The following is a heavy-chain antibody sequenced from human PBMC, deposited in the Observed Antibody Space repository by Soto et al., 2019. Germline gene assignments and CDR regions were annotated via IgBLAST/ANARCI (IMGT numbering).Heavy chain of an antibody. V-gene: IGHV3-11*06. J-gene: IGHJ5*02. CDR1: GFTFGDYY. CDR3: VRGGGGGLFDP. CDR2: ISPGSRYP. Sequence: GXLRVSCARSGFTFGDYYMSWIRQAPGKGLEWLSYISPGSRYPAYADSVKGRFTISRDNARRSLSLQMNSLTVDDTAIYYCVRGGGGGLFDPWGQGSMVTVS. D-gene: IGHD2-15*01.